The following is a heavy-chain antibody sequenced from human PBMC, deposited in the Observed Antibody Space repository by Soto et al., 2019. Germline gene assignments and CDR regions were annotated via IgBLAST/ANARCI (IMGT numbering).Heavy chain of an antibody. CDR2: IYYSGST. D-gene: IGHD2-15*01. CDR1: GGSISSSSYY. Sequence: SETLSLTCTVSGGSISSSSYYWGWIRQPPGKGLEWIGSIYYSGSTYYNPSLKSRVTISVDTSKNQFSLKLSSVTAADTAVYYCARGGRVVAALPVKKTHKISSSSFDYWGQGTLVTVSS. V-gene: IGHV4-39*01. J-gene: IGHJ4*02. CDR3: ARGGRVVAALPVKKTHKISSSSFDY.